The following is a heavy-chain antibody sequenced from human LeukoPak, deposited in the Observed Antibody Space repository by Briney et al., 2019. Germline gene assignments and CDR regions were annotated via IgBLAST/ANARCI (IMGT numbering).Heavy chain of an antibody. CDR2: IGGSDGST. CDR3: AKRDSSGSYPYYFDY. Sequence: GRSLRLSCVASGFTFSTHAMSWVRLAPGKGLEWVSAIGGSDGSTYYADSVKGRFTISRDNSKDTLYLQMNSLRAEDTAVYYCAKRDSSGSYPYYFDYWGQGTLVTVSS. D-gene: IGHD3-22*01. CDR1: GFTFSTHA. J-gene: IGHJ4*02. V-gene: IGHV3-23*01.